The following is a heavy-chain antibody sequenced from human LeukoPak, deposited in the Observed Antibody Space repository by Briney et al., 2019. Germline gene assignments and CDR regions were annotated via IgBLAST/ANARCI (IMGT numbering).Heavy chain of an antibody. D-gene: IGHD6-13*01. CDR2: IWYDGSNK. V-gene: IGHV3-33*01. J-gene: IGHJ3*02. Sequence: GGSLRLSCAASGFTFRSYGMPWVRQAPGKGLEWVAVIWYDGSNKYYADSVKGRFTISRDNSKNTLYLQMNSLRAEDTAVYYCARDRSGYSDAFDIRGQGTMVTVSS. CDR3: ARDRSGYSDAFDI. CDR1: GFTFRSYG.